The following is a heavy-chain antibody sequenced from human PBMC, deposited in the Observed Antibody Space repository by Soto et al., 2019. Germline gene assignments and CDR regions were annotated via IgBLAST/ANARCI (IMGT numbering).Heavy chain of an antibody. CDR3: ARAPNGWNWLDP. J-gene: IGHJ5*02. V-gene: IGHV3-21*01. CDR1: GFTFSTYT. CDR2: ISSTSSYI. D-gene: IGHD6-19*01. Sequence: EVQLVQSGGGLAKPGGSLRLSCAASGFTFSTYTMHWVRQAPGKGLEWVSSISSTSSYIYYADSVKGRFTISKDSARDSLFLQMNSLRVEDTAVYYCARAPNGWNWLDPWGQGTLVTVSS.